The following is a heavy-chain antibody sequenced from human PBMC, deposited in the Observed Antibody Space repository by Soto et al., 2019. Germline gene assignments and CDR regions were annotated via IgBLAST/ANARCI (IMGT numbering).Heavy chain of an antibody. D-gene: IGHD2-2*01. V-gene: IGHV1-18*04. J-gene: IGHJ3*02. CDR3: ARDLGTVPAARGDAFDI. CDR1: GYTFTSYG. Sequence: QVQLVQSGAEVKKPGASVKVSCKASGYTFTSYGISWVRQAPGQGLEWMGWISAYNGNTNYAQKLQGRVTMTTDTSTSTAYMELRSLRSDDTTVYYCARDLGTVPAARGDAFDIWGQGTMVTVSS. CDR2: ISAYNGNT.